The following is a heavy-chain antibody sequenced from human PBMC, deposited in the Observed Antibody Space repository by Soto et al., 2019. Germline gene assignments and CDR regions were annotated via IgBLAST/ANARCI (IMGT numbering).Heavy chain of an antibody. CDR2: IYYTGNT. V-gene: IGHV4-31*03. CDR1: GGSISSGDDY. Sequence: SETLSLTCTVSGGSISSGDDYWSWIRQYPGKGLEWIGYIYYTGNTYYNPSLKSRVTISVETSKNQFSLRLTSVTAADTAVYYCARALATDRFDYWGQGTLVTVSS. CDR3: ARALATDRFDY. D-gene: IGHD5-12*01. J-gene: IGHJ4*02.